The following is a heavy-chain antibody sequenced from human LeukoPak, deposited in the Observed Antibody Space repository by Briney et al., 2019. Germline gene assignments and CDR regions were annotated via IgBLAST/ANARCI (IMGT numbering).Heavy chain of an antibody. CDR2: IYHSGST. Sequence: SETLSLTCTVSGYSISSGYYWGWIRQPPGKGLEWIGSIYHSGSTYYNPSRKSRVTISVDTSKNQFSLKLSSVTAADTAVYYCARAPPTGRSFYYFDYWGQGTLVTVSS. V-gene: IGHV4-38-2*02. J-gene: IGHJ4*02. CDR3: ARAPPTGRSFYYFDY. CDR1: GYSISSGYY. D-gene: IGHD1-1*01.